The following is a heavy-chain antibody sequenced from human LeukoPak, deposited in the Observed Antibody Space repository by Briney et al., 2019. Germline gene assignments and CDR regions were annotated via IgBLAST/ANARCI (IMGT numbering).Heavy chain of an antibody. V-gene: IGHV4-38-2*01. D-gene: IGHD1-26*01. CDR2: IYHSGST. CDR3: ARAEVGASPYFDY. CDR1: GYSISSGYY. Sequence: SETLSLTCAVSGYSISSGYYWGWIRPPPGKGLEWIGSIYHSGSTYYNPSLKSRVTISVDTSKNQFSLRPSSVTAADTAVYYCARAEVGASPYFDYWGQGTLVTASS. J-gene: IGHJ4*02.